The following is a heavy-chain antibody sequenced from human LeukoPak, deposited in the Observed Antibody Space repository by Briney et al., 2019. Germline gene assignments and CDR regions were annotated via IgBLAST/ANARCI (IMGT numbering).Heavy chain of an antibody. J-gene: IGHJ4*02. CDR3: AKVSTDYDYVWGSYRFRQGGIDY. Sequence: GGSLRLSCAASGFTFSSYWMSWVRQAPGKGLEWVANIKQDGSEKYYVDSVKGRFTISRDNAKNSLYLQMNSLRAEDTAVYYCAKVSTDYDYVWGSYRFRQGGIDYWGQGTLVTVSS. D-gene: IGHD3-16*02. CDR1: GFTFSSYW. V-gene: IGHV3-7*01. CDR2: IKQDGSEK.